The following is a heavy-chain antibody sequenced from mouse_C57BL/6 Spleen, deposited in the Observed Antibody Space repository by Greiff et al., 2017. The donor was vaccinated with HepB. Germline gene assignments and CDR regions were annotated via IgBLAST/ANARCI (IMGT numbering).Heavy chain of an antibody. CDR3: ARSMVGQRYFDY. Sequence: VQLQQPGAELVRPGSSVKLSCKASGYTFTSYWMDWVKQRPGQGLEWIGNIYPSDSETHYNQKFKDKATLTVDKSSSTAYMQLSSLTSEDSAVYYCARSMVGQRYFDYWGQGTTLTVSS. J-gene: IGHJ2*01. CDR1: GYTFTSYW. V-gene: IGHV1-61*01. CDR2: IYPSDSET. D-gene: IGHD3-3*01.